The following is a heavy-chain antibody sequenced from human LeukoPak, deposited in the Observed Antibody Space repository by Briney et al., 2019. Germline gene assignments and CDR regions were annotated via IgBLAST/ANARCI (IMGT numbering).Heavy chain of an antibody. D-gene: IGHD5-12*01. CDR1: GGSISSYY. Sequence: SETLSLTCTVSGGSISSYYWSWIRQPPGKGLEWIGYVYYSGSTNYNPSLNSRVSISVDTSKNQFSLKLSSVTAADTAVYYCARGGYLYYFDYWGQGTLVTVSS. V-gene: IGHV4-59*12. J-gene: IGHJ4*02. CDR3: ARGGYLYYFDY. CDR2: VYYSGST.